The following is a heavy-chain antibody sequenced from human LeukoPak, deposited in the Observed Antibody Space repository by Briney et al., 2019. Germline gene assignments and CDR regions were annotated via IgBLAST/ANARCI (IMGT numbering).Heavy chain of an antibody. CDR2: ISHSGST. CDR1: AGTFSGYY. Sequence: SETLSLTCAVYAGTFSGYYWSWLRQPPGKGLEWIGEISHSGSTNYNPSLKSRVTISVDTSKNQFSLKLSSVTAADTAVYYCARGGVVVVIAKWGALPFAPWGQGTLVTVSS. J-gene: IGHJ5*02. D-gene: IGHD2-21*01. CDR3: ARGGVVVVIAKWGALPFAP. V-gene: IGHV4-34*01.